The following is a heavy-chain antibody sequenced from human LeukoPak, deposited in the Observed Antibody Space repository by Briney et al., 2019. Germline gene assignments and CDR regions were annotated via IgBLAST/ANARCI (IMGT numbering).Heavy chain of an antibody. CDR3: ARQNTPHGNFDY. CDR1: GDSFTTYY. CDR2: IFYSGST. J-gene: IGHJ4*02. D-gene: IGHD1-26*01. Sequence: SETLSLTCSVSGDSFTTYYWSWIRQPPGKGLEWIGYIFYSGSTNYNPSLKSRVTISVDTSKNQFSLRLSSVTTADTAVYYCARQNTPHGNFDYWGQGTLVTVSS. V-gene: IGHV4-59*01.